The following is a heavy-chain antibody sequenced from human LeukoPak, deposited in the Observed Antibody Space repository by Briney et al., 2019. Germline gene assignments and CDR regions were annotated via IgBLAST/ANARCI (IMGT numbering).Heavy chain of an antibody. CDR3: ARLSSWYHYFDY. V-gene: IGHV4-4*09. Sequence: PSETLSLTCTVSGGSISSYYWSWVRQPPGKGLEWIGYIYTSGSTNYNPSLKSRVTMSLDTSKNQFSLKLSSVTAADTAVYYCARLSSWYHYFDYWGQGTLVTVSS. J-gene: IGHJ4*02. CDR2: IYTSGST. D-gene: IGHD6-13*01. CDR1: GGSISSYY.